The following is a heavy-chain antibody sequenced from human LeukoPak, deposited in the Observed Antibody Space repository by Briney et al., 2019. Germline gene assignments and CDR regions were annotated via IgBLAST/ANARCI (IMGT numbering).Heavy chain of an antibody. D-gene: IGHD6-19*01. CDR1: GFTFSSYG. V-gene: IGHV3-30*18. J-gene: IGHJ4*02. CDR3: AKIPVADDYFDY. CDR2: ISYDGSNK. Sequence: GGSLRLSCAASGFTFSSYGMHWVRQAPGKGLEWVAVISYDGSNKYYADSVKGRFTISRDNSKNTLYLQMNSLRAEDTAVYYCAKIPVADDYFDYWGQGTLVTVSS.